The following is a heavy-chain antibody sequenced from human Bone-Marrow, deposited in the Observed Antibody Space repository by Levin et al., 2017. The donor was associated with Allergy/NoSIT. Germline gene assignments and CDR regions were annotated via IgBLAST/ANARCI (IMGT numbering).Heavy chain of an antibody. D-gene: IGHD2-15*01. V-gene: IGHV1-69*02. CDR3: ASRPGYCLGIGCSRGDWFDP. CDR1: GGTFISYT. Sequence: GGSLRLSCKASGGTFISYTFNWVRQAPGQGLEWMGRIIPMLGITNSTQKFQDRVTITADRSTSTAYLELSSLTSEDTAVYYCASRPGYCLGIGCSRGDWFDPWGQGTLVTVTS. CDR2: IIPMLGIT. J-gene: IGHJ5*02.